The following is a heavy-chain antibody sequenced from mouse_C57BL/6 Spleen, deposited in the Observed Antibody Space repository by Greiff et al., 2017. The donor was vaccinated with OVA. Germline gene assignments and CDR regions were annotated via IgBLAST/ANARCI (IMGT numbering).Heavy chain of an antibody. Sequence: VQLQQSGAELVRPGASVTLSCKASGYTFTDYEMHWVKQTPVHGLEWIGAIDPETGGTAYNQKFKGKAILTADKSSSTAYMELRSLTSEDSAVYYCTREDGYYDAYWGQGTLVTVSA. J-gene: IGHJ3*01. D-gene: IGHD2-3*01. CDR3: TREDGYYDAY. CDR1: GYTFTDYE. V-gene: IGHV1-15*01. CDR2: IDPETGGT.